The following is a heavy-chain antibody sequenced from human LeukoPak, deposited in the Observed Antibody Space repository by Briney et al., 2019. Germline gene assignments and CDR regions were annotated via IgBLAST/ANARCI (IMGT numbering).Heavy chain of an antibody. CDR1: GFTVSSNY. J-gene: IGHJ6*03. V-gene: IGHV3-53*01. D-gene: IGHD3-22*01. CDR2: IYSGGST. CDR3: ARALDYYDSSGYSSRYYYYYYMDV. Sequence: PGGSLRLSCAASGFTVSSNYMSWVRQAPGKGLEWVSVIYSGGSTYYVDSVKGRFTISRDNSKNTLYLQMNSLRAEDTAVYYCARALDYYDSSGYSSRYYYYYYMDVWGKGTTVTVSS.